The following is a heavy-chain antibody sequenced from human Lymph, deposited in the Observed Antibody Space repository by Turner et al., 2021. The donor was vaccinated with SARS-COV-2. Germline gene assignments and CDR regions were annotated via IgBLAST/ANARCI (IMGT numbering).Heavy chain of an antibody. CDR3: ARHGFSGWYGGGMDV. CDR1: GGSISSYY. CDR2: IHYSGST. Sequence: QVQLQELGPGLVKPSETLSLTCTVSGGSISSYYWSWIRQPPGKGLEWIGYIHYSGSTNYNPSLKSRVTISVDTSKNQFSLKLNSVTAADTAVYYCARHGFSGWYGGGMDVWGQGTTVTVSS. V-gene: IGHV4-59*08. D-gene: IGHD6-19*01. J-gene: IGHJ6*02.